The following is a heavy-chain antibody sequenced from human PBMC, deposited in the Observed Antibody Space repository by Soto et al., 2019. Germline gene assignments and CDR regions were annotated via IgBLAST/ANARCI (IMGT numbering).Heavy chain of an antibody. J-gene: IGHJ4*02. D-gene: IGHD6-19*01. CDR3: AKDLTRSGWYWVFDY. CDR2: ISGSGGST. Sequence: EVQLLESGGGLVEPEGSLRLSCAASGFTFSSYAMSWVRQAPGKGLEWVSAISGSGGSTYYADSVKGRVTISRDNAKNTLYLQVNSLRAEDMAVYYCAKDLTRSGWYWVFDYWGQGTLVTVSS. V-gene: IGHV3-23*01. CDR1: GFTFSSYA.